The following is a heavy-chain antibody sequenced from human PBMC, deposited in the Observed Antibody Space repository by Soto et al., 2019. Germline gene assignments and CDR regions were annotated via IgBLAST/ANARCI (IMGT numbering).Heavy chain of an antibody. Sequence: EVQLVGSGGGLVQPGGPLRLSWEASGFTFGNSWMHWVRQFPGKGLVWVSRIKGDVSSMNYADSVKGRFTISRDNAKNTVFLQMDSLGAEDTAVYYCARGIPGHYGFDVWGQGTMVTVSS. V-gene: IGHV3-74*01. CDR2: IKGDVSSM. D-gene: IGHD3-10*01. CDR1: GFTFGNSW. CDR3: ARGIPGHYGFDV. J-gene: IGHJ3*01.